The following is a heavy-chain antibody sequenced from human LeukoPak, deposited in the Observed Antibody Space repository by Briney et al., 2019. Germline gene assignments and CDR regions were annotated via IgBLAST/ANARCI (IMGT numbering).Heavy chain of an antibody. CDR3: ARGLGYCSGGSCYALYYYYGMDV. CDR2: INAGYGNT. D-gene: IGHD2-15*01. J-gene: IGHJ6*02. Sequence: ASVKVSCKASGYTFSSYAMHWVRQAPGQRLEWMGWINAGYGNTKYSQKFQGRVTITRDTSASTAYMELSSLRSEDTAVYYCARGLGYCSGGSCYALYYYYGMDVWGQGTTVTVSS. V-gene: IGHV1-3*01. CDR1: GYTFSSYA.